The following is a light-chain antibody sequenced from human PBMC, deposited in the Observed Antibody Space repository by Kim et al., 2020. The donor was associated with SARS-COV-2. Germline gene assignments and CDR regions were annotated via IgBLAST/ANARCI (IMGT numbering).Light chain of an antibody. CDR3: QTWDTGIKM. V-gene: IGLV4-69*01. CDR2: LNSDGSH. J-gene: IGLJ3*02. Sequence: QLVLTQSPSASASLGASVKLTCTLSSGHSSYAIAWHQQQPEKGPRYLMKLNSDGSHSKGDGIPDRFSGSSSGAERYLTISSLQSEDEDDYYCQTWDTGIKMFGGGTQLTVL. CDR1: SGHSSYA.